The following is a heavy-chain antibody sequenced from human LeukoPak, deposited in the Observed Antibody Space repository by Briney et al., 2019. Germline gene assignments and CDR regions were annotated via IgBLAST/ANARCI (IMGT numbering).Heavy chain of an antibody. CDR2: INPNSGGT. V-gene: IGHV1-2*02. J-gene: IGHJ4*02. CDR3: ARRYCSGGSCRFHFDY. D-gene: IGHD2-15*01. Sequence: GASVKVSCKASGYTFTSYDINWVRQAPGQGLEWMGWINPNSGGTNYAQKFQGRVTMTRDTSISTAYMELSRLRSDDTAVYYCARRYCSGGSCRFHFDYWGQGTLVTVSS. CDR1: GYTFTSYD.